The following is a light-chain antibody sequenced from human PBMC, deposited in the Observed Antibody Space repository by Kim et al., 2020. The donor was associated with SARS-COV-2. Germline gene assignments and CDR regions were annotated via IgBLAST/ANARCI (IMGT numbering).Light chain of an antibody. J-gene: IGKJ2*01. CDR2: DAS. Sequence: SFSPAAPALLPHRASHRVTSNYLACYLRKPGQAPRLHIYDASNMATGHPDRFGGSGSGTDFTLTISSLEPEAFAVYYCQQYGTLITFGQGTKLEI. V-gene: IGKV3-20*01. CDR1: HRVTSNY. CDR3: QQYGTLIT.